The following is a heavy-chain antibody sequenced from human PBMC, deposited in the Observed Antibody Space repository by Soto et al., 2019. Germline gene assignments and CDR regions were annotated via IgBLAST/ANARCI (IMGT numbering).Heavy chain of an antibody. CDR3: ARGYCSGGSCYANWFDP. D-gene: IGHD2-15*01. CDR2: IIPIFGTA. V-gene: IGHV1-69*13. J-gene: IGHJ5*02. Sequence: VASVEVSCKASGGTFSSYSISWVLQAPGQGLEWMGGIIPIFGTANYAQKFQGRVTITADESTSTAYMELSSLRSEDTAVYYCARGYCSGGSCYANWFDPWGQGTLVTVSS. CDR1: GGTFSSYS.